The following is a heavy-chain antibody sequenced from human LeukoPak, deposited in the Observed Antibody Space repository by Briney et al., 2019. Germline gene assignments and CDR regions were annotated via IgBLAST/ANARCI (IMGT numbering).Heavy chain of an antibody. CDR3: ARGFSRGGDYEYYYYYGMDV. Sequence: ASVKVSCKASGYTFTSYDINWVRQATGQGLEWMGWMNPNRGNTGYAQKFRGRVTMTRNTSISTAYMELSSLISEDTAVYYCARGFSRGGDYEYYYYYGMDVWGQGTMVTVSS. V-gene: IGHV1-8*01. CDR2: MNPNRGNT. CDR1: GYTFTSYD. D-gene: IGHD4-17*01. J-gene: IGHJ6*02.